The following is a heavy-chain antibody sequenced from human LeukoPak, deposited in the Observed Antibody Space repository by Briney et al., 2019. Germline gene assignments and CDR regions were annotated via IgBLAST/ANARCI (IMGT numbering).Heavy chain of an antibody. CDR3: SRVRRHDNYSDF. V-gene: IGHV1-2*02. Sequence: ASVKVSCKASGYTFNGYYLHWVRQAPGQGLEWMGWINPYSGGTDYAQKFQGRVTMTRDTSINTVYMELSRLSSDDTAVYYCSRVRRHDNYSDFWGQGTLVTVSS. CDR1: GYTFNGYY. CDR2: INPYSGGT. J-gene: IGHJ4*02. D-gene: IGHD3-10*01.